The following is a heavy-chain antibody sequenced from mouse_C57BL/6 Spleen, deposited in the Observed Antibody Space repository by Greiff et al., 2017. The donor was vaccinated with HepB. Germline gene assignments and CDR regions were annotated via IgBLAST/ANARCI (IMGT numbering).Heavy chain of an antibody. CDR2: IHPKSGST. Sequence: VQLQQPGAELVKPGASVKLSCKASGYSFTNYWMHWVKQRPGQGLEWIGMIHPKSGSTNYNEKFKNKATLTVDKSSSTAYMQLSSLTSEDSAVYYCARPYDYDKAMDYWGQGTSVTVSS. D-gene: IGHD2-4*01. V-gene: IGHV1-64*01. J-gene: IGHJ4*01. CDR1: GYSFTNYW. CDR3: ARPYDYDKAMDY.